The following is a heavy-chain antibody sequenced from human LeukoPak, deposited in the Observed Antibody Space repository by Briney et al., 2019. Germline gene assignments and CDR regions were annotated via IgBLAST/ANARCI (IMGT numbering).Heavy chain of an antibody. D-gene: IGHD4-17*01. CDR2: ISGSSHYT. J-gene: IGHJ4*02. CDR3: ARVTLYGESALDY. Sequence: GGSLRLSCAASGFXFSDHYISWIRQAPGKGLEWVSYISGSSHYTNTADSVKGRFTISRDNAKNSLYLQMNSLRTEDTAVYYCARVTLYGESALDYWGQGTLVTVSS. CDR1: GFXFSDHY. V-gene: IGHV3-11*06.